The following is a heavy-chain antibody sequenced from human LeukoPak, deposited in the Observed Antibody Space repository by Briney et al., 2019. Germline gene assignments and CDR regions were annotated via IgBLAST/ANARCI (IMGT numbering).Heavy chain of an antibody. V-gene: IGHV4-59*01. CDR2: IYYSGST. D-gene: IGHD3-10*01. CDR3: ARDLYGSGIGDY. Sequence: SETLSLTCTVSGGSISSYYWSWIRQPPGKGLEWIGYIYYSGSTNYNPSLKSRVTISVDTSKNQFSLKLSSVTAADTAVYYCARDLYGSGIGDYWGQGTLATVSS. J-gene: IGHJ4*02. CDR1: GGSISSYY.